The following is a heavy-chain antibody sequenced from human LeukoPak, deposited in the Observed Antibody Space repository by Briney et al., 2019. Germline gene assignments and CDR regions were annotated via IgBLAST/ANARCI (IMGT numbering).Heavy chain of an antibody. CDR1: GFTFSSYA. CDR2: ISGSGGST. J-gene: IGHJ4*02. D-gene: IGHD6-6*01. V-gene: IGHV3-23*01. CDR3: AKDRLGLGSSGSTFDY. Sequence: GGSLRLSCAASGFTFSSYAMSWVRQAPGKGLEWVSAISGSGGSTYYADSVKGRFSISRDNSKNTLYLQMNSLRAEDTAVYYCAKDRLGLGSSGSTFDYWGQGTLVTVSS.